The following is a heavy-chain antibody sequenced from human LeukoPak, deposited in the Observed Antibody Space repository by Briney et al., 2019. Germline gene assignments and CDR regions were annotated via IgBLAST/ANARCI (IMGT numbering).Heavy chain of an antibody. J-gene: IGHJ4*02. CDR1: GGSFSGYY. CDR3: ARGRVNVYYFDY. Sequence: SETLSLTCTVYGGSFSGYYWSWIRQPPGKGLEWIGEINHSGSTNYNPSLKSRVTISVDTSKNQFSLKLSSVTAADTAVYYCARGRVNVYYFDYWGQGTLVTVSS. D-gene: IGHD1-1*01. CDR2: INHSGST. V-gene: IGHV4-34*01.